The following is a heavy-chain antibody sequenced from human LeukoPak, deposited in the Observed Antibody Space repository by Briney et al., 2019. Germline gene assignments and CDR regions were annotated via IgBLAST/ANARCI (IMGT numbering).Heavy chain of an antibody. CDR1: GFTFSSYS. D-gene: IGHD6-13*01. CDR3: ARDSRLYTSSWANFDS. J-gene: IGHJ4*02. V-gene: IGHV3-48*01. Sequence: GGSLRLSCVASGFTFSSYSMNWVRQAPGKGLEWVSYISITSDTIYYAESVKGRFTISRDNAKNSLSLQMNSLRAEDTAVYYCARDSRLYTSSWANFDSWGQGTLVTVSS. CDR2: ISITSDTI.